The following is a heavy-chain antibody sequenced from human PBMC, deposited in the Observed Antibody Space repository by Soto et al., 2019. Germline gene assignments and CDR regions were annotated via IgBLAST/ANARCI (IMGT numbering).Heavy chain of an antibody. J-gene: IGHJ1*01. CDR3: ARAGYGDHAAEYFQH. D-gene: IGHD4-17*01. CDR2: ISYDGSNK. V-gene: IGHV3-30-3*01. CDR1: GFTFSSYA. Sequence: QVQLVESGGAVVQPGRSLRLSCAASGFTFSSYAMHWVRQAPGKGLEWVAVISYDGSNKYYADSVKGRFTISRDNSKNTLYLQMNSLRAEDTAVYYCARAGYGDHAAEYFQHWGQGTLVTVSS.